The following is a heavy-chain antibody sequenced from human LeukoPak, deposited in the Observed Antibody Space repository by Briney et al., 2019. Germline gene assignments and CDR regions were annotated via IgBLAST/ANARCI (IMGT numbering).Heavy chain of an antibody. V-gene: IGHV1-2*02. CDR3: ARDWTTTRDCTADDY. J-gene: IGHJ4*02. CDR2: INPNSGGT. D-gene: IGHD5-18*01. Sequence: ASVKVSCKASGYTFTGYYMHWVRQAPGQGLEWMGWINPNSGGTNYAQKFQGRVTMTRDTSISTAYMELSRLRSDDTAVYYCARDWTTTRDCTADDYWGQGTLVTVSS. CDR1: GYTFTGYY.